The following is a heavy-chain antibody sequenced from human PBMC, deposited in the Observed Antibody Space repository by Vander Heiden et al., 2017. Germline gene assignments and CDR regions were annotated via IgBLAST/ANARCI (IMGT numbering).Heavy chain of an antibody. CDR2: ISGSGGST. D-gene: IGHD6-6*01. Sequence: EVQLLESGGGLVQPGGSLRLSCAASGFTFSSHAMSWVRQAQGKGMEWVSAISGSGGSTYYADSVKGRFTISRDNSKNTLYLQMNSLGAEDTAVYYCANLLLSSRAARSWGQGTMVTVSS. J-gene: IGHJ3*01. CDR3: ANLLLSSRAARS. V-gene: IGHV3-23*01. CDR1: GFTFSSHA.